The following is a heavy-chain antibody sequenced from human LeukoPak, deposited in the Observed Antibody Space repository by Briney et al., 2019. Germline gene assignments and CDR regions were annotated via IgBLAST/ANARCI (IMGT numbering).Heavy chain of an antibody. V-gene: IGHV4-59*08. CDR2: IYYTGSP. Sequence: SHTLALTCTFSIHSLSLYYWLCIRHPPTKALEGIAYIYYTGSPNYNPSLTSQVTISVDTSNNHFSLKLNPVTASHTALFYLARQSRSQSLFDPWGQGTLVTVSS. D-gene: IGHD3-16*02. J-gene: IGHJ5*02. CDR1: IHSLSLYY. CDR3: ARQSRSQSLFDP.